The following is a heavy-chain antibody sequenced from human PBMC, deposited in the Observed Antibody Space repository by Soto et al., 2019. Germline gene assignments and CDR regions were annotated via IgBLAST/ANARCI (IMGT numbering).Heavy chain of an antibody. D-gene: IGHD5-12*01. CDR1: GGAIDSFY. Sequence: TSETLSLTCTGSGGAIDSFYWSWIREPPGKGLEWIGYIYYSGSTHYNPSLKSRVTISADTSKNQFSLKLTSVTAADTAVYYCARHKDIVAMAGSNWFDPWGQGTLVTVSS. CDR2: IYYSGST. CDR3: ARHKDIVAMAGSNWFDP. J-gene: IGHJ5*02. V-gene: IGHV4-59*08.